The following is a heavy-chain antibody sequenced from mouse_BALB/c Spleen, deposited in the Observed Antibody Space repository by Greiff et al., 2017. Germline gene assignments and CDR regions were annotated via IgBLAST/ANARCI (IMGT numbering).Heavy chain of an antibody. CDR3: TRGSYGNYDAMDY. Sequence: EVQLQQSGTVLARPGASVKMSCKASGYSFTSYWMHRVKQRPGQGLEWIGAIYPGNSDTSYNQKFKGKAKLTAVTSASTAYMELSSLTNEDSAVYYCTRGSYGNYDAMDYWGQGTSVTVSS. D-gene: IGHD2-10*02. V-gene: IGHV1-5*01. J-gene: IGHJ4*01. CDR1: GYSFTSYW. CDR2: IYPGNSDT.